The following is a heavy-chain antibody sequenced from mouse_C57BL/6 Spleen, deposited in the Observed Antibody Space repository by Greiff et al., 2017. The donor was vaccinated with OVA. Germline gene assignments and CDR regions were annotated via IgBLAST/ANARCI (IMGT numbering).Heavy chain of an antibody. Sequence: VQLQQSGAELVRPGTSVKMSCKASGYTFTNYWIGWAKQRPGHGLEWIGDIYPGGGYTNYNEKFKGKATLTADKSSSTAYMQFSSLTSEDSAIYYCAREGVTTDYYAMDYWGQGTSVTVSS. CDR2: IYPGGGYT. V-gene: IGHV1-63*01. CDR1: GYTFTNYW. CDR3: AREGVTTDYYAMDY. J-gene: IGHJ4*01. D-gene: IGHD2-2*01.